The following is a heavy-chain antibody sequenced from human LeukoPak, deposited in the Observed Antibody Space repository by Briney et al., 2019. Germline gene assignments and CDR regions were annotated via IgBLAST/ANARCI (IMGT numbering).Heavy chain of an antibody. CDR3: ARDVDHSHRTADY. CDR2: ISTGSSYI. J-gene: IGHJ4*02. V-gene: IGHV3-21*01. Sequence: GGSLILSCAASGFTFSTYNMNWVRQAPGKGLEWVSSISTGSSYIHYADSVKGRFTISRDNAKNSLYLQMDSLRVEDTAVYYCARDVDHSHRTADYWGQGTLVTVSS. D-gene: IGHD1-26*01. CDR1: GFTFSTYN.